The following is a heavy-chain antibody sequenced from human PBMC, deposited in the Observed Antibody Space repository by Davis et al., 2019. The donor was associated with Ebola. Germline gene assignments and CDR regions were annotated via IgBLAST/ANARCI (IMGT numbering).Heavy chain of an antibody. V-gene: IGHV4-34*01. CDR3: ARDSSSWYFGYFDP. CDR2: INHSGST. J-gene: IGHJ5*02. CDR1: GGSFSGYY. D-gene: IGHD6-13*01. Sequence: SETLSLTCAVYGGSFSGYYWSWIRQPPGKGLEWIGEINHSGSTNYNPSLKSRVTISVDTSKNQFSLKLSSVTAADTAVYYCARDSSSWYFGYFDPWGQGTLVTVSS.